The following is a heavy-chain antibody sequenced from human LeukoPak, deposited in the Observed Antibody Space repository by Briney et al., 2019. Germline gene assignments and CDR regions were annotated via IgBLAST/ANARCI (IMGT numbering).Heavy chain of an antibody. J-gene: IGHJ4*02. CDR3: ARLADIVVVPAAFTDDYNDYVFSGTFDY. CDR2: INHSGST. D-gene: IGHD2-2*01. Sequence: SETLSLTCAVYGGSFSGYYWSWIRQPPGKGLEWIGEINHSGSTNYNPSHKSRVTISVDTSKNQFSLKLSSVTAADTAVYYCARLADIVVVPAAFTDDYNDYVFSGTFDYWGQGTLVTVSS. CDR1: GGSFSGYY. V-gene: IGHV4-34*01.